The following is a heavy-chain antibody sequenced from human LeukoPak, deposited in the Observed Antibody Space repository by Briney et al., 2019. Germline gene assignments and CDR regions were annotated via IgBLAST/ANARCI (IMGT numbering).Heavy chain of an antibody. CDR1: GFTFSGYD. D-gene: IGHD6-13*01. CDR2: IGTAGDT. V-gene: IGHV3-13*04. J-gene: IGHJ6*02. Sequence: PGGSLRLSCAASGFTFSGYDMHWVRQATGKGLEWVSAIGTAGDTYYPGSVKGRFTISRENAKNSLYLQMNSLRAGDTAVYYCARGSSWADYYYYGMDVWGQGTTVTVSS. CDR3: ARGSSWADYYYYGMDV.